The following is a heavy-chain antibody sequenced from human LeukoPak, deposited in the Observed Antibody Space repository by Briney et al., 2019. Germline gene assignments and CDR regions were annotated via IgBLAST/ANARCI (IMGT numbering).Heavy chain of an antibody. V-gene: IGHV1-46*01. J-gene: IGHJ4*02. CDR2: INLSADYT. CDR3: ARDSGSYSADY. D-gene: IGHD1-26*01. CDR1: GYTFTSYR. Sequence: ASVKVSCKASGYTFTSYRVHWVRQAPGQGLAWMGIINLSADYTIYAQNFQARVTMTRDTFTSTVYMELSSLRSEDTAVYYCARDSGSYSADYWGQGTLVTVSS.